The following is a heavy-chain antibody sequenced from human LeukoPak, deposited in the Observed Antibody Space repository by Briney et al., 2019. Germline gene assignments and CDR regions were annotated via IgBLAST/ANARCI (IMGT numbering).Heavy chain of an antibody. J-gene: IGHJ3*02. CDR3: AKGRYCSAGSCYGWHAFDI. CDR1: GFTFSAYA. CDR2: ISGSGGDT. D-gene: IGHD2-15*01. V-gene: IGHV3-23*01. Sequence: GGSLRLSCVASGFTFSAYAMGWVRQAPGKGLEWVSAISGSGGDTYYAEFVKGRFTISRDNSKNTLYLQINSLRAEDTAAHYCAKGRYCSAGSCYGWHAFDIWGQGTMVTVSS.